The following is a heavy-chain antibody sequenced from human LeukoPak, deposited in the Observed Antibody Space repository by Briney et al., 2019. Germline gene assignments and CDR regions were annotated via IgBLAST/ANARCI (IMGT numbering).Heavy chain of an antibody. D-gene: IGHD3-3*01. CDR3: ARDVGEIIRIFGVVGVTGNWFDP. Sequence: ASVKVSCKASGYTFTSSYMHWVRQAPGQGLEWMGIINPSGGSTSYAQKFQGRVTMTRDMSTSTVYIELSSLRSEDTAVYYCARDVGEIIRIFGVVGVTGNWFDPRGQGTLVTVSS. V-gene: IGHV1-46*01. CDR2: INPSGGST. CDR1: GYTFTSSY. J-gene: IGHJ5*02.